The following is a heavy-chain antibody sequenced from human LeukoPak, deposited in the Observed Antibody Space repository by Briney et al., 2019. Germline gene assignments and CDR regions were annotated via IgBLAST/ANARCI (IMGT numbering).Heavy chain of an antibody. V-gene: IGHV3-48*03. CDR3: AELGITMIGGV. J-gene: IGHJ6*04. CDR1: GFTFSSYE. D-gene: IGHD3-10*02. Sequence: GGSLRLSCAASGFTFSSYEMNWVRQAPGKGLEWVSYISSSGSTIYYGDPVKGRFTISRDNAKNSLYLQMNSLRAEDTAVYYCAELGITMIGGVWGKGTTVTISS. CDR2: ISSSGSTI.